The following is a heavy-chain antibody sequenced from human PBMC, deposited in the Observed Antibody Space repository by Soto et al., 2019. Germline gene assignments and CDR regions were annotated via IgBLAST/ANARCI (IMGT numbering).Heavy chain of an antibody. D-gene: IGHD6-13*01. CDR1: GGSISSYY. CDR3: ASLWGSSCQGYFAY. J-gene: IGHJ4*02. CDR2: IYYSGST. Sequence: SETLSLSCTVSGGSISSYYWSWIRQPPGQGLEWIGYIYYSGSTNYNPSLKSRVTISVDTSKNQFSLKLSSVTAADTAVYYCASLWGSSCQGYFAYWGQGTLVTVSS. V-gene: IGHV4-59*12.